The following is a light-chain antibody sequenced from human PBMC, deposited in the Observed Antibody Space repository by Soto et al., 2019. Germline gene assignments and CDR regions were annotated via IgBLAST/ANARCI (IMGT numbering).Light chain of an antibody. V-gene: IGLV2-14*01. Sequence: QSALTQPASVSGSPGQSITISCTGTSSDIGGHKYVSWYQQHPDKAPKLMIYEVSNRPSGVSNRFSGSKSGNTASLTISGLQAEDEADYYCSSYTSSSTQVFGTGTKLTVL. CDR3: SSYTSSSTQV. CDR2: EVS. J-gene: IGLJ1*01. CDR1: SSDIGGHKY.